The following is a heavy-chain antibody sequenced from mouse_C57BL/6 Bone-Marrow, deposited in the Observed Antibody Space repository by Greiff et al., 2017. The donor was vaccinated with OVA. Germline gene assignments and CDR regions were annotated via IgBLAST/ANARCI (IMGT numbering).Heavy chain of an antibody. CDR2: IYPGGGYT. V-gene: IGHV1-63*01. Sequence: VKLMESGAELVRPGTSVKMSCKASGYTFTNYWIGWAKQRPGHGLEWIGDIYPGGGYTNYNEKFKGKATLTADKSSSTAYMQFSSLTSEDSAIYYCARGYPWFAYWGQGTLVTVSA. CDR3: ARGYPWFAY. D-gene: IGHD2-2*01. J-gene: IGHJ3*01. CDR1: GYTFTNYW.